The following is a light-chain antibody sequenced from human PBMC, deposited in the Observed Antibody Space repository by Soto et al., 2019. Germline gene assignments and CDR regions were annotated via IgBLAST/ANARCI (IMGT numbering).Light chain of an antibody. V-gene: IGKV3-11*01. CDR2: DAS. CDR1: QIITISY. Sequence: EIVLTQSPGTLSLSPGERATLSCRASQIITISYLAWYQQRPGQAPRLLIYDASNRATGIPARFSGSGSGTDFTLTISSLEPEDFAVYYCQQRSNWPTFGQGTKVDIK. J-gene: IGKJ1*01. CDR3: QQRSNWPT.